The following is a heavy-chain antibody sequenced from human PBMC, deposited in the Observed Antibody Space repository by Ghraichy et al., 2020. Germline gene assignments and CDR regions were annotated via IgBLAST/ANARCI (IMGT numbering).Heavy chain of an antibody. CDR2: ISYEGSNK. CDR1: GFTFSRYA. J-gene: IGHJ3*02. Sequence: GGSLRLSCAASGFTFSRYAMHWVRQAPGKGLEGVAVISYEGSNKYYADSVKGRLTISRDNSKNTRYLQMNSLRAEDTAVYYCARDRVTIFVAGLVGAFDIWGQGRMVTVSS. CDR3: ARDRVTIFVAGLVGAFDI. D-gene: IGHD3-3*01. V-gene: IGHV3-30-3*01.